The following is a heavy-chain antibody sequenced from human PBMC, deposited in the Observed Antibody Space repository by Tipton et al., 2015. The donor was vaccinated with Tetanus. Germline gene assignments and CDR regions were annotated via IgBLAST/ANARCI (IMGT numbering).Heavy chain of an antibody. CDR1: GYTFTGYY. J-gene: IGHJ6*02. CDR2: IDPNSGGT. CDR3: ARDRGDYIYYGMDV. Sequence: QVQLVQSGAEVKEPGASVKVSCKASGYTFTGYYLYWVRQAPGQGLEWMGWIDPNSGGTIYAQKFQGRVTMTRDTSISTAYMELSRLRSDDTAVYYCARDRGDYIYYGMDVWGPGTTVTVTS. D-gene: IGHD3-22*01. V-gene: IGHV1-2*02.